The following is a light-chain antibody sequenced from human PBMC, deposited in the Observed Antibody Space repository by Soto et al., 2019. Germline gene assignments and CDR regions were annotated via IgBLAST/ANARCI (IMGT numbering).Light chain of an antibody. J-gene: IGLJ1*01. CDR2: DVS. CDR3: SSYTRSTTYV. Sequence: QSALTQPASVSGSPGQSITVSCTGTSSDVGGYNYVSWYQQHPGKAPKLMMYDVSNRPSGVSNRFSGSKSGNTASLTISGLQAEDEADYYCSSYTRSTTYVFGSGTKVTVL. CDR1: SSDVGGYNY. V-gene: IGLV2-14*01.